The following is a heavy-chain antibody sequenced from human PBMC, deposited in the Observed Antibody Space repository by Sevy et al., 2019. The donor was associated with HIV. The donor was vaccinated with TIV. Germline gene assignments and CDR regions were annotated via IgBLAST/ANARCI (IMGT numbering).Heavy chain of an antibody. CDR3: AKALSWLLPFDY. V-gene: IGHV3-23*01. CDR1: GFTFNNYA. D-gene: IGHD2-15*01. CDR2: ISGSGDSI. Sequence: GGSLRLSCAASGFTFNNYALTWVRQAPGKGLESVSTISGSGDSIYYVDSVKGRFTVSRDDSKNTLYLQTNSLRAEDTAVYYCAKALSWLLPFDYWGRGTLVTVSS. J-gene: IGHJ4*02.